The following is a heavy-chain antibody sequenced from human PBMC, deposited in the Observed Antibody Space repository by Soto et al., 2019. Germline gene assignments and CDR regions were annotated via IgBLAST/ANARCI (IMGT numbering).Heavy chain of an antibody. CDR1: GYTFTSYG. D-gene: IGHD1-1*01. J-gene: IGHJ6*03. V-gene: IGHV1-18*01. Sequence: ASVKVSCKASGYTFTSYGISWVRQAPGQGLEWMGWISAYNGNTNYAQKLQGRVTMTTDTSTSTAYMELSSVRSDDTAVYYCARTSGSRSLNFSFYMDVWGKGTTVTVSS. CDR2: ISAYNGNT. CDR3: ARTSGSRSLNFSFYMDV.